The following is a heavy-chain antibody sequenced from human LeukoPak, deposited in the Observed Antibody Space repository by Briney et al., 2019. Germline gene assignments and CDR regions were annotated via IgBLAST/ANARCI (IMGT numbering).Heavy chain of an antibody. D-gene: IGHD3-10*01. CDR1: GFTVSSNS. CDR2: IYSDNT. Sequence: GGSLRLSCTVSGFTVSSNSMSWVRQAPGKGLEWVSFIYSDNTHYSDSVKGRFTISRDNSKNTLYLQMNSLRAEDTAVYYCARGGGYYYGSGSPNQDLPKFDYWGQGTLVTVSS. CDR3: ARGGGYYYGSGSPNQDLPKFDY. J-gene: IGHJ4*02. V-gene: IGHV3-53*01.